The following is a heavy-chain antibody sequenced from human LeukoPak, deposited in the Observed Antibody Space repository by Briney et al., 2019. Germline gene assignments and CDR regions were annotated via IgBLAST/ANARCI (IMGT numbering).Heavy chain of an antibody. CDR2: IFPRDSET. J-gene: IGHJ4*02. Sequence: GASLKISCEGSGSRFTSYWIAWVRHMPGKGLEWMGVIFPRDSETRYSPSLQGQITISADRSINTAYLQWSSLKASDTGIYYCARVGRLAAGAGDSWGQGTLVTVSS. CDR3: ARVGRLAAGAGDS. D-gene: IGHD6-13*01. CDR1: GSRFTSYW. V-gene: IGHV5-51*01.